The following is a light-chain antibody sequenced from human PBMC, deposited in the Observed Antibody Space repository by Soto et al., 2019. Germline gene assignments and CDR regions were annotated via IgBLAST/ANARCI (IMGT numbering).Light chain of an antibody. J-gene: IGKJ1*01. Sequence: EIGLTQSPCTLSLSPGERATLSCRASQSVRSDLAWYQQKPGQAPRLLIYGASTRATAIPARYSGSGSGTEFNLTISSLQSEDFAVYYCQQYNNWPRTFGQGTKVDIK. CDR3: QQYNNWPRT. V-gene: IGKV3-15*01. CDR2: GAS. CDR1: QSVRSD.